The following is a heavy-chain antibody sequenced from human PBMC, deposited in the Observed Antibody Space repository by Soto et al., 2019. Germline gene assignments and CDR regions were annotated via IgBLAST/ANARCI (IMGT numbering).Heavy chain of an antibody. J-gene: IGHJ3*02. Sequence: EVQLVESGGGLVQPGGSLRLSCAASGFTFSDHYMDWVRRAPGKGLEWVGRIRNKANSYSTQYAASVKGRFTISRDDSKTSLSLQMNSLKTEDTAVYYCTRGRIYADESGRPFDIWGQGTVVTVSS. CDR1: GFTFSDHY. CDR3: TRGRIYADESGRPFDI. CDR2: IRNKANSYST. V-gene: IGHV3-72*01. D-gene: IGHD2-8*01.